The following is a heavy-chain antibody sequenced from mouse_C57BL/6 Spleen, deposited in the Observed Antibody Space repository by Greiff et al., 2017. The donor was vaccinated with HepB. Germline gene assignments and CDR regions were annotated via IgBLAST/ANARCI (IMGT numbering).Heavy chain of an antibody. J-gene: IGHJ3*01. D-gene: IGHD2-5*01. Sequence: QVQLQQSGTELVKPGASVKLSCKASGYTFTSYWMHWVKQRPGQGLEWIGNINPSNGGTNYNEKFKSKATLTVDKSSSTAYMQLSSLTSEDSAVYYCAREGNFGSNPAWFAYWGQGTLVTVSA. V-gene: IGHV1-53*01. CDR1: GYTFTSYW. CDR2: INPSNGGT. CDR3: AREGNFGSNPAWFAY.